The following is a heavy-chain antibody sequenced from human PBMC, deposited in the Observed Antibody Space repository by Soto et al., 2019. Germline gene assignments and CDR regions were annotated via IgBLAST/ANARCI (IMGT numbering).Heavy chain of an antibody. V-gene: IGHV4-31*03. J-gene: IGHJ4*02. D-gene: IGHD3-22*01. CDR1: GGSISSGGYY. CDR3: ARALSFKTYYYYSSGYLIVPVFYY. CDR2: IYYSGST. Sequence: PSETLSLTCTVSGGSISSGGYYWSWIRQHKGKGLEWIGYIYYSGSTYYNPSLKSRVTISVDTSKNQFSLKLSSVTAADTAVYYCARALSFKTYYYYSSGYLIVPVFYYWGQGTLVTVSS.